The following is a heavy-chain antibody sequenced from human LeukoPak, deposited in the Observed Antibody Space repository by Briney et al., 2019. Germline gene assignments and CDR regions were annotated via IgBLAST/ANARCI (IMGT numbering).Heavy chain of an antibody. V-gene: IGHV1-2*02. Sequence: AASVKVSCEASGYTFIDYYIHWVRQAPGQGLEWMGWINPNSGGTNYGQKFQGRVTMTRDTSISTAYMELSRLISDETAVYYCARIRYYYGSGSYSLGYWGQGTLVTVSS. D-gene: IGHD3-10*01. CDR1: GYTFIDYY. CDR3: ARIRYYYGSGSYSLGY. CDR2: INPNSGGT. J-gene: IGHJ4*02.